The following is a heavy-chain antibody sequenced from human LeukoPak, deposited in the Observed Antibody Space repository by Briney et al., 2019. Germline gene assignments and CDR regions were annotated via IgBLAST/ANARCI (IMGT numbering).Heavy chain of an antibody. V-gene: IGHV3-21*01. CDR2: ISSSSSYI. J-gene: IGHJ3*02. CDR1: GFTFSSYS. D-gene: IGHD2-21*01. CDR3: ARDRGRIAAFDI. Sequence: GGSLRLSCAASGFTFSSYSMNWVRQAPGKGLEWVSSISSSSSYIYYADSVKGRFTISRDNAKNSLYLQMNSLRAEDTAVYYCARDRGRIAAFDIWGQGTMVTVSS.